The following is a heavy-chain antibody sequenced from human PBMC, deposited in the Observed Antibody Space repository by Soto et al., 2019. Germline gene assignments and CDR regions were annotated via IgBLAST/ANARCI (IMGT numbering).Heavy chain of an antibody. D-gene: IGHD4-17*01. CDR3: AKDRTLRWNDAFDI. Sequence: GGSLRLSCEASGFTFDEYAMHWVRQAPGNGLEWVSGISWNSGSIGYADSVKGRFTISRDNAKNSLYMQMNSLRAEDTALYYCAKDRTLRWNDAFDIWGQGKMVTVAS. CDR1: GFTFDEYA. CDR2: ISWNSGSI. V-gene: IGHV3-9*01. J-gene: IGHJ3*02.